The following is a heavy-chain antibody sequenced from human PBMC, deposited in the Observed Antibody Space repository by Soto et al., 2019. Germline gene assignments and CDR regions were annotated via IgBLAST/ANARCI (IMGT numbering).Heavy chain of an antibody. CDR1: GGSFSGYY. V-gene: IGHV4-34*01. D-gene: IGHD3-22*01. CDR2: INHSGST. CDR3: ARAITYYYDSSGYYYYYYGMDV. Sequence: QVQLQQWGAGLLKPSETLSLTCAVYGGSFSGYYWSWIRQPPGKGLEWIGEINHSGSTNYNPSRKSRVTISVDTSKNQFSLKLSSVTAADTAVYYCARAITYYYDSSGYYYYYYGMDVWGQGTTVTVSS. J-gene: IGHJ6*02.